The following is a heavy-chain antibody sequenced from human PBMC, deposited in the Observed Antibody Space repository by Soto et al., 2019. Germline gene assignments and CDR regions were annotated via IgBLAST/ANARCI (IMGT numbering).Heavy chain of an antibody. CDR3: TTVNPYKYDSRGHYY. Sequence: SVKVSCKASGFTFTSSAVQWVRQARGQRLEWIGWIVVGSGNTNYAQKFQERVTITRDMSTSTAYMELNSLKTEDTAVYYCTTVNPYKYDSRGHYYWGQGTLVTVSS. D-gene: IGHD3-22*01. CDR1: GFTFTSSA. J-gene: IGHJ4*02. CDR2: IVVGSGNT. V-gene: IGHV1-58*01.